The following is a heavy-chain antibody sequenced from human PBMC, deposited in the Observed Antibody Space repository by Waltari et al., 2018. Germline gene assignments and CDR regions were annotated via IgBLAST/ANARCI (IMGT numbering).Heavy chain of an antibody. J-gene: IGHJ3*02. D-gene: IGHD6-13*01. Sequence: EVQLVESGGGLVQPGGSLRLSCAASGFTFSSYWMSWVRQAPGKGLEWVANIKQYGSEKYYVDSVKGRFTISRDNAKNSLYLQMNSLRAEDTAVYYCARECLGQLVATDAFDIWGQGTMVTVSS. CDR2: IKQYGSEK. CDR1: GFTFSSYW. V-gene: IGHV3-7*01. CDR3: ARECLGQLVATDAFDI.